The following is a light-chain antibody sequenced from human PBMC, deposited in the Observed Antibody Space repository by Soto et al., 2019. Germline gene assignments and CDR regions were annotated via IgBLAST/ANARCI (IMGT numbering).Light chain of an antibody. Sequence: QSALTQPSSVSGSPGQSVTISCTGTGSDVGSYNRVSWYQQPPGTAPKLIIFEVSNRPSGVPDRFSGSKSGNTASLTISGLQAEDEADYYCSSYKSSSTWVFGGGTKVTVL. CDR3: SSYKSSSTWV. J-gene: IGLJ3*02. V-gene: IGLV2-18*02. CDR2: EVS. CDR1: GSDVGSYNR.